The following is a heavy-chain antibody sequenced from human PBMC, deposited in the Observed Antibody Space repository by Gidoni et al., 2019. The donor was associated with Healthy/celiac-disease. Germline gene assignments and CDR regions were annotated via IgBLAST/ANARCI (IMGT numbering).Heavy chain of an antibody. CDR1: GGSISSSSYD. Sequence: QLQLQESGPGLVKPSETLSLTCTVSGGSISSSSYDWGWIRQPPGKGLEWIGSIYYSGSTYYNPSLKSRVTISVDTSKNQFSLKLSSVTAADTAVYYCARRRYSSGWYFNDAFDIWGQGTMVTVSS. V-gene: IGHV4-39*01. D-gene: IGHD6-19*01. J-gene: IGHJ3*02. CDR2: IYYSGST. CDR3: ARRRYSSGWYFNDAFDI.